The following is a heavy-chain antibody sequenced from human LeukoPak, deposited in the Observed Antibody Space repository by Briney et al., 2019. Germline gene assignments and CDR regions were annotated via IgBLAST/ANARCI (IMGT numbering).Heavy chain of an antibody. D-gene: IGHD3-3*01. CDR3: AHFLDDAFDI. CDR1: GGSISSGDYY. V-gene: IGHV4-30-4*08. CDR2: IYYSGST. Sequence: SETLSLTCTVSGGSISSGDYYWSRIRQPPGRGLEWIGYIYYSGSTYYNPSPKSRVTISVDTSKNQFSLKLSSVTAADTAVYYCAHFLDDAFDIWGQGTMVTVSS. J-gene: IGHJ3*02.